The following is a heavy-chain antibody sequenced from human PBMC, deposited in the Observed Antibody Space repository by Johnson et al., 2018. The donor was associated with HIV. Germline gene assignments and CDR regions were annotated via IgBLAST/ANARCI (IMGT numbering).Heavy chain of an antibody. CDR2: ISYDGSNK. Sequence: VQLVESGEGVVQPGRSLRLSCAASGFTFSSYAMHWVRQAPGKGLEWVAVISYDGSNKYYADSVKGRFTISRDNSKNTLYLQMNSLRAEDTSVYYCARDKGSGLDAFDIWGQGTMVTVSS. J-gene: IGHJ3*02. CDR3: ARDKGSGLDAFDI. CDR1: GFTFSSYA. D-gene: IGHD2-15*01. V-gene: IGHV3-30*04.